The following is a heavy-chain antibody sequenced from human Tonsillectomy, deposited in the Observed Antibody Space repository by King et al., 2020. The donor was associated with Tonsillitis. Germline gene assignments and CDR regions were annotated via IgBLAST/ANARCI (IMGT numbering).Heavy chain of an antibody. CDR2: IRYNGSKK. CDR3: AKDPTGGWFGEELNYFDY. Sequence: VQLVESGGGVFQPGGSLRPSCAASGFSFSSYGMHWVRQAPGKGLEWVAFIRYNGSKKYYGDSVKGRFTVSRDNSKNTIYLQMIRLRAEDTAVYYCAKDPTGGWFGEELNYFDYWGRGTLVTVSS. CDR1: GFSFSSYG. V-gene: IGHV3-30*02. J-gene: IGHJ4*02. D-gene: IGHD3-10*01.